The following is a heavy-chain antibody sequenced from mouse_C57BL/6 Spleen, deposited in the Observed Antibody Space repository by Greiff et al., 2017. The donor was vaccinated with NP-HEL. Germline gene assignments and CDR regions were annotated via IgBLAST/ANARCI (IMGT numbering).Heavy chain of an antibody. D-gene: IGHD4-1*01. CDR1: GYTFTSYW. J-gene: IGHJ2*01. V-gene: IGHV1-53*01. Sequence: VQLQQPGTELVKPGASVKLSCKASGYTFTSYWMHWVKQRPGQGLEWIGNINPSNGGTNYNEKFKSKATLTGDKSSSTAYMQLSSLPSEDSAVYYCARSAANWDSFDYWGQGTTLTVSS. CDR2: INPSNGGT. CDR3: ARSAANWDSFDY.